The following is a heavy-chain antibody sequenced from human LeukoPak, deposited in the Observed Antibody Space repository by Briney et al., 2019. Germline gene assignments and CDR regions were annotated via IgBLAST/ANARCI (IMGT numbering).Heavy chain of an antibody. CDR1: GGSNSSYY. CDR3: ARGGWSLDL. D-gene: IGHD3-16*01. CDR2: IYTSGAA. Sequence: SETLSLTCSVSGGSNSSYYWTWIRQPAGKGLEYIGRIYTSGAANYNPSLKSRVTISADTSKNQISLRLNSVTAADTALYYCARGGWSLDLWGRGTLVTVSS. J-gene: IGHJ2*01. V-gene: IGHV4-4*07.